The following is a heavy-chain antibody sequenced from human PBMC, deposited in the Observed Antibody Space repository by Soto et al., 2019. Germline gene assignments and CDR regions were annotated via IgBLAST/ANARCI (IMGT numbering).Heavy chain of an antibody. CDR2: ISYDGSNK. D-gene: IGHD4-17*01. CDR1: GFTFSSYA. V-gene: IGHV3-30-3*01. J-gene: IGHJ6*02. Sequence: QVQLVESGGGVVQPGRSLRLSCAASGFTFSSYAMHWVRQAPGKGLEWVAVISYDGSNKYYADSEKGRFTISRDNSKKQLYLEMSSLRAEDTAVYYCARDQAVYYYYGMDVWGQGTTVTGSS. CDR3: ARDQAVYYYYGMDV.